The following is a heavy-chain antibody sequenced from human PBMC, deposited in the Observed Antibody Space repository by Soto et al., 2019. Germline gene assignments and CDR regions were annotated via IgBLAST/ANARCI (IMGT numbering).Heavy chain of an antibody. CDR1: GGSISSYY. J-gene: IGHJ6*02. D-gene: IGHD6-13*01. CDR3: ARTGPHSSSWYGASGNGMDV. V-gene: IGHV4-59*12. CDR2: INHSGST. Sequence: PSETLSLTCTVSGGSISSYYWSWIRQPPGKGLEWIGYINHSGSTNYNPSLKSRVTISVDTSKNQFSLKLSSVTAADTAVYYCARTGPHSSSWYGASGNGMDVWGQGTTVTVSS.